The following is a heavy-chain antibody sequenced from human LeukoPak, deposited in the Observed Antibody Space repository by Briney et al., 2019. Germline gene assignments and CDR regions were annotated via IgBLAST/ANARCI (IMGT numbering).Heavy chain of an antibody. CDR2: IYHSGST. CDR3: ARDLRSHHMIVRSNYGMDV. CDR1: GGSISSSNW. J-gene: IGHJ6*02. V-gene: IGHV4-4*02. Sequence: SSGTLSLTCAVSGGSISSSNWWSWVRQPPGKGLEWIGEIYHSGSTNYNPSLKSRVTISVDKSKNQFSLKLSSVTAADTAVYYCARDLRSHHMIVRSNYGMDVWGQGTTVTVSS. D-gene: IGHD3-22*01.